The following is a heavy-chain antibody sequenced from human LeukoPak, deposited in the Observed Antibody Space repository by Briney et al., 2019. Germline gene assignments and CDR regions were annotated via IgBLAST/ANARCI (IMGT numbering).Heavy chain of an antibody. CDR1: GYTFTSYD. CDR3: ARRLAMVRGVIRPIDY. V-gene: IGHV1-8*01. CDR2: MNPNSGNT. J-gene: IGHJ4*02. Sequence: ASVKVSCKASGYTFTSYDINWVRQATGQGLEWMGWMNPNSGNTGYAQKFQGRVTMTRNTSISTAYMELSSLRSEDTAVYYCARRLAMVRGVIRPIDYWGQGTLVTVSS. D-gene: IGHD3-10*01.